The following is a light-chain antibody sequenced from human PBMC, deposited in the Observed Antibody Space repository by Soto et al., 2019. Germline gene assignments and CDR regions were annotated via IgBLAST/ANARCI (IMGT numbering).Light chain of an antibody. V-gene: IGKV1-5*03. J-gene: IGKJ2*01. CDR3: QQYNAHPYT. Sequence: DFQMTQSPSTLSASVGDRVTITCRASQSIHSWLAWYQQKPGTTPKLLIYRASTLQSGVPSGFAGSGSGTEFTLTINNLQPDDYASYFCQQYNAHPYTFGQGTKLEIK. CDR1: QSIHSW. CDR2: RAS.